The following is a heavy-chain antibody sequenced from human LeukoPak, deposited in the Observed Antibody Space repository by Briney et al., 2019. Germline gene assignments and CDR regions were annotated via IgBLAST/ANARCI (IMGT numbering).Heavy chain of an antibody. CDR3: ARRLCGGDCYSTFSY. Sequence: PSETLSLTCAVYGGSFSGYYWGWIRQPPGKGLEWIGEINHSVSTNYNPSLKSRVTISVDTSKNQFSLKLSSVTAADTAVYYCARRLCGGDCYSTFSYWGQGTLGTVSS. J-gene: IGHJ4*02. CDR2: INHSVST. V-gene: IGHV4-34*01. CDR1: GGSFSGYY. D-gene: IGHD2-21*02.